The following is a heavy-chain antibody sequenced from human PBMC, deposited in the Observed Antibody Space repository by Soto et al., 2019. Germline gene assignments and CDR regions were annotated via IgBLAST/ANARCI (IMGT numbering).Heavy chain of an antibody. CDR1: GFTFSNYA. J-gene: IGHJ4*02. V-gene: IGHV3-23*01. Sequence: EVHLLESGGGLVQTGGSLRLSCAASGFTFSNYAMSWVRQAPGKGLEWVSTVSGNGGSTYYADSVKGRFIISRDNSKRTLYLQMDSLRVEDTAIYFCTKGRNYDSGGPFDYWGQGTLDTVSS. CDR3: TKGRNYDSGGPFDY. CDR2: VSGNGGST. D-gene: IGHD3-22*01.